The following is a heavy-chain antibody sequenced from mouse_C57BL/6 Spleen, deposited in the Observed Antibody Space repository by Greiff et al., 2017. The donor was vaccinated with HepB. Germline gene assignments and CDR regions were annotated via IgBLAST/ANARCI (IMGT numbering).Heavy chain of an antibody. CDR2: INPGSGGT. Sequence: LVESGAELVRPGTSVKVSCKASGYAFTNYLIEWVKQRPGQGLEWIGVINPGSGGTNYNEKFKGKATLTADKSSSTAYMQLSSLTSEDSAVYFCARGGDHFDYWGQGTTLTVSS. V-gene: IGHV1-54*01. CDR3: ARGGDHFDY. CDR1: GYAFTNYL. J-gene: IGHJ2*01. D-gene: IGHD3-3*01.